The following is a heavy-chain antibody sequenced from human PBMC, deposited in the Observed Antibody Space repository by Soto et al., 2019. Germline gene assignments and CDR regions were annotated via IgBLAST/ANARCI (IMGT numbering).Heavy chain of an antibody. Sequence: SSETLSLTCSLSGGAIGGYYWSWIRQPPGKALEWIGYVSYSGSTDYHPSLKSRVSISIDTSKNQFSLKMISVTAADTAVYYCARHGSDSGWCFFDPWGQGALVTVSS. CDR3: ARHGSDSGWCFFDP. CDR2: VSYSGST. J-gene: IGHJ5*02. CDR1: GGAIGGYY. D-gene: IGHD6-13*01. V-gene: IGHV4-59*08.